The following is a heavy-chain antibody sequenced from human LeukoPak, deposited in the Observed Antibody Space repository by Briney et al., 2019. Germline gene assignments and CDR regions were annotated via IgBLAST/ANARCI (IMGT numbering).Heavy chain of an antibody. CDR3: ARRPAVAGTDGRGWFDP. J-gene: IGHJ5*02. Sequence: PSETLSLTCTVSGGSLSSYYWSWIRQPPGKGLEWIGFIYYSGSTNYNPSLKNRVTISLDTSKNQFSLRLSSVTAADTAVYYCARRPAVAGTDGRGWFDPWGQRILVTASS. D-gene: IGHD6-19*01. CDR1: GGSLSSYY. CDR2: IYYSGST. V-gene: IGHV4-59*01.